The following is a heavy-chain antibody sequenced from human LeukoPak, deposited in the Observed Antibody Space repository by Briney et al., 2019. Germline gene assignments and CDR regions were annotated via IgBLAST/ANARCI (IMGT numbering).Heavy chain of an antibody. D-gene: IGHD3-10*01. CDR2: IIPFLSTA. J-gene: IGHJ5*02. CDR3: ARVSQGHSVRGVISDWFDP. V-gene: IGHV1-69*01. Sequence: SVKVSCKASGGTFSRNAISWVRQAPGQGLEWMGGIIPFLSTADYAQKFQGRITITADESTSTAYMELSSLRSDDTAVYYCARVSQGHSVRGVISDWFDPWGQGTLVTVSS. CDR1: GGTFSRNA.